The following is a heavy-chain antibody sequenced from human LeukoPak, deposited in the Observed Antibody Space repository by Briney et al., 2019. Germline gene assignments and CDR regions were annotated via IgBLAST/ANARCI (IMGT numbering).Heavy chain of an antibody. CDR1: GFTFSSYG. Sequence: GGSLRLSCAASGFTFSSYGMQWVRQAPGKGLEWVAVIWYDGSNKYYADSVKGRFTISRDNSKNTLYLQMNSLRAEDTAVYYCARDRTPYYYDSSGPVDAFDIWGQGTMVTVSS. D-gene: IGHD3-22*01. CDR3: ARDRTPYYYDSSGPVDAFDI. J-gene: IGHJ3*02. V-gene: IGHV3-33*01. CDR2: IWYDGSNK.